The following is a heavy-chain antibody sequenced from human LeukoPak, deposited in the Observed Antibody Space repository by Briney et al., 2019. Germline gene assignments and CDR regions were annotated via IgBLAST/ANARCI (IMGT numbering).Heavy chain of an antibody. CDR2: ISGSGGST. J-gene: IGHJ5*02. D-gene: IGHD3-9*01. CDR3: AKLPHGDILTCRPWFDP. CDR1: GFTFSSYA. Sequence: GGSLRLSCAASGFTFSSYAMSWVRQAPGKGLEWVSAISGSGGSTYYADSVKGRFTISRDNSKNTLYLQMNSLTAEDTAVYYCAKLPHGDILTCRPWFDPWGQGTLVTVSA. V-gene: IGHV3-23*01.